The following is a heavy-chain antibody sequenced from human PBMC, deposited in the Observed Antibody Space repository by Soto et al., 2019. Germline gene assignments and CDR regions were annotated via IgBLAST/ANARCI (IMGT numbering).Heavy chain of an antibody. CDR3: ARCYGSGSYYNGLFDY. Sequence: QLQLQESGSGLVKPSQTLSLTCAVSGGSISSGGYSWSWIRQPPGKGLEWIGYIYHSGSTYYNPSLKSRVTISVDTSRNQFSLKLSSVTAADTAVYYCARCYGSGSYYNGLFDYWGQGTLVTVSS. CDR1: GGSISSGGYS. D-gene: IGHD3-10*01. J-gene: IGHJ4*02. V-gene: IGHV4-30-2*02. CDR2: IYHSGST.